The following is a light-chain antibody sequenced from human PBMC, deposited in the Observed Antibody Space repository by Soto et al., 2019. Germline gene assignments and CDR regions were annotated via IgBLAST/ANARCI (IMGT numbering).Light chain of an antibody. Sequence: DIQMTQSPSSLSVSARDRVTITCRASQTISSSLNWYQQKPGKAPKLLIYGASNLQTGVPSRFSGSGSGTHFTLTISSLQPEDFATYYCQQSYSTPITFGQGTRLEIK. V-gene: IGKV1-39*01. CDR3: QQSYSTPIT. CDR1: QTISSS. CDR2: GAS. J-gene: IGKJ5*01.